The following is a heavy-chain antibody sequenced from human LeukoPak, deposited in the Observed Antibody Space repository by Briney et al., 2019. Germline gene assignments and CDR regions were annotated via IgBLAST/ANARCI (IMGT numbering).Heavy chain of an antibody. CDR1: GITLSNYG. V-gene: IGHV3-23*01. Sequence: PGGSLRLSCAVSGITLSNYGMTWVRQAPGKGLEWVAGISDSGGSTKYADPVKGRFTISRDNPKNTLYLQMNSLTAEDTAVYFCAKRGVVIRVFLVGFHKEAYYFESWGQGALVTVSS. CDR2: ISDSGGST. J-gene: IGHJ4*02. D-gene: IGHD3/OR15-3a*01. CDR3: AKRGVVIRVFLVGFHKEAYYFES.